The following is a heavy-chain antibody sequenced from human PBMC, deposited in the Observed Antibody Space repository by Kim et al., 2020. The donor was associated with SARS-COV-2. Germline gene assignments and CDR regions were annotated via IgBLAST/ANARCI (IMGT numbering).Heavy chain of an antibody. CDR2: MSFDGFSK. CDR3: ATEGGTSGRCGYFDF. Sequence: GGSLRLSCLTSRSIFSTYVIHWVRQAPGKGLEWVAAMSFDGFSKYFADSVKGRFTISRDNSKNTVWLQVNSLRDEDSAMYYCATEGGTSGRCGYFDFLGQGTLITVSS. D-gene: IGHD5-12*01. V-gene: IGHV3-30*04. J-gene: IGHJ4*02. CDR1: RSIFSTYV.